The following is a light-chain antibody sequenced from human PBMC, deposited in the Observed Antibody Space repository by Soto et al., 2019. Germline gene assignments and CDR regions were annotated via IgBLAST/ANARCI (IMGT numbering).Light chain of an antibody. Sequence: EIVLTQSPGTLSLSPGERATLSCRASQSVRNVYLAWYQQKPGQAPRLLIYDASNRATGIPDRFSGSGSGTDFTLTINRLEPEDFAVYYCQQRSSWPRTFGQGTKLEIK. J-gene: IGKJ2*01. CDR2: DAS. CDR1: QSVRNVY. CDR3: QQRSSWPRT. V-gene: IGKV3D-20*02.